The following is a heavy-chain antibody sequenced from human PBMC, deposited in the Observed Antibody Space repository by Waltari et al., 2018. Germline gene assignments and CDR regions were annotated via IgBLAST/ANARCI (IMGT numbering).Heavy chain of an antibody. D-gene: IGHD3-10*01. V-gene: IGHV4-30-4*08. CDR1: GGSISSGDYY. CDR2: IYYRGST. CDR3: ARDRMVQGVTFAFDI. J-gene: IGHJ3*02. Sequence: QVQLQESGPGLVKPSQTLSLTCTVSGGSISSGDYYWSWIRQPPGKGLEWIGYIYYRGSTYYNPSLKIRVTISVDTSKNQFSLKLSSVTAADTAVYYCARDRMVQGVTFAFDIWGQGTMVTVSS.